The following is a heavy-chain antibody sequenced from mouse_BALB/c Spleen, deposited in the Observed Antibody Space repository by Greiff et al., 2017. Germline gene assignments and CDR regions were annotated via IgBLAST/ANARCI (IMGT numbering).Heavy chain of an antibody. Sequence: DVHLVESGGGLVKPGGSLKLSCAASGFTFSDYYMYWVRQTPEKRLEWVATISDGGSYTYYPDSVKGRFTISRDNAKNNLYLQMSSLKSEDTAMYYCARDEGNSWFAYWGQGTLVTVSA. CDR2: ISDGGSYT. J-gene: IGHJ3*01. V-gene: IGHV5-4*02. CDR3: ARDEGNSWFAY. D-gene: IGHD2-1*01. CDR1: GFTFSDYY.